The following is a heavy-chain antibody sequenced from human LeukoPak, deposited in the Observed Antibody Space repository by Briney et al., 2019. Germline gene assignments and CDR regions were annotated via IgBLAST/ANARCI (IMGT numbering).Heavy chain of an antibody. V-gene: IGHV4-39*07. CDR2: IYFSGST. D-gene: IGHD3-10*01. CDR3: AGVGTPTAPPPPPLIDY. CDR1: GGSLSSSSYY. J-gene: IGHJ4*02. Sequence: PSETLSLTCTVAGGSLSSSSYYWGWIRQPPGRGLEWIGSIYFSGSTYNNPSLKTRFPISVATSKTQFSLKLSAVTAAATAVYSGAGVGTPTAPPPPPLIDYWGQGTLVTVSS.